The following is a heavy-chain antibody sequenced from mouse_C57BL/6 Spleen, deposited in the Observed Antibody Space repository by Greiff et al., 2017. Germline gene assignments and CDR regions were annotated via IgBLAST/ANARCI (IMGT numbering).Heavy chain of an antibody. CDR1: GYTFTSYW. D-gene: IGHD1-1*02. CDR3: ARVRGSYSWYFDV. CDR2: IDPSDSYT. J-gene: IGHJ1*03. V-gene: IGHV1-69*01. Sequence: QVQLQQPGAELVMPGASVKLSCKASGYTFTSYWMHWVKQRPGQGLEWIGEIDPSDSYTNYNQKFKGKTTLTVDKSSSTAYMQLSSLTSEDSAVYYCARVRGSYSWYFDVWGTGTTVTVSS.